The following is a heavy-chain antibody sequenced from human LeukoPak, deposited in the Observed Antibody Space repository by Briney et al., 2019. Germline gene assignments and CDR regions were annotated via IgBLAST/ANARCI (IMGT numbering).Heavy chain of an antibody. V-gene: IGHV4-34*01. CDR1: GGSFSGYY. Sequence: SETLSLTCAVYGGSFSGYYRSWIRQPPGKGLEWIGEINHSGSTNYNPSLKSRVTISVDTSKNQFSLKLSSVTAADTAVYYCARAIPGFDYWGQGTLVTVSS. CDR3: ARAIPGFDY. J-gene: IGHJ4*02. CDR2: INHSGST.